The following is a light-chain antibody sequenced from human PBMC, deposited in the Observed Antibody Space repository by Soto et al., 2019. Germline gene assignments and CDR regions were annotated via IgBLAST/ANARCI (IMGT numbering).Light chain of an antibody. CDR3: TSYTSSSTYV. Sequence: QSVLTQPPSVSAAPGQRVTISCSGSSSNIQNNYVSWYQQLPGTGPKLLIYDNDKRPSGIPDRFSGSKSGTAATLGVTGLQTGDEADYYCTSYTSSSTYVFGTGTKLTVL. CDR1: SSNIQNNY. CDR2: DND. J-gene: IGLJ1*01. V-gene: IGLV1-51*01.